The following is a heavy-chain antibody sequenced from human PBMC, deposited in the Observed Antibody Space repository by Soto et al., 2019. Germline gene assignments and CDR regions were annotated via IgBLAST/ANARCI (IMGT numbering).Heavy chain of an antibody. CDR2: IYPGDSDT. D-gene: IGHD3-3*01. J-gene: IGHJ6*02. V-gene: IGHV5-51*01. CDR1: GYSFTSYW. CDR3: ARAYYDFWSGYLPPGAPGRGPYYYYGMDV. Sequence: GESLKISCKGSGYSFTSYWIGWVRQMPGKGLEWMGIIYPGDSDTRYSPSFQGQVTISADKSISTAYLQWSSLKASDTAMYYCARAYYDFWSGYLPPGAPGRGPYYYYGMDVWGQGTTVTVSS.